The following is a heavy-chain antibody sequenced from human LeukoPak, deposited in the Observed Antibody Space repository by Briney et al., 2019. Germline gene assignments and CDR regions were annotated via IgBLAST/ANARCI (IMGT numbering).Heavy chain of an antibody. CDR2: ISSKGELT. CDR1: GFTFSIYA. J-gene: IGHJ4*02. CDR3: TRDRPNYYGSDGHYYRRNGDY. D-gene: IGHD3-22*01. Sequence: GGSLRLSCAASGFTFSIYAMSWVRQAPGKGLEWVSSISSKGELTFYADSVKGGFTISRDNSESTLYLQMNILRAEDTAIYYCTRDRPNYYGSDGHYYRRNGDYWGRGTLVTVSS. V-gene: IGHV3-23*01.